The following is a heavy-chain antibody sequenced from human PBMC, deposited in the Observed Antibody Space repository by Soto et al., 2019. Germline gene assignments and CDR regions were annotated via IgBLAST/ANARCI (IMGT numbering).Heavy chain of an antibody. J-gene: IGHJ4*02. D-gene: IGHD3-22*01. CDR2: IYYSGRT. CDR1: DVSISSGRYS. V-gene: IGHV4-31*03. CDR3: AREYYYDSSGFDY. Sequence: SDTLSLSCTLSDVSISSGRYSWTWIRHPPQKGLEWIGHIYYSGRTYYNPSLKSRVTVSVDTSKNQFSLKLSSVTAADTAVYYCAREYYYDSSGFDYWGQGTLVTVS.